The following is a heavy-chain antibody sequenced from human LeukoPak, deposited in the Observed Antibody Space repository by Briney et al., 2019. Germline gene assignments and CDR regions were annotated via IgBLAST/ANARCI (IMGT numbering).Heavy chain of an antibody. CDR3: VRGCRWLQVWYFDY. Sequence: ASVKVSCKASGYTFTGYYMHWVRQAPGQGLEGMGWINPNSGGTNYAQKFQGRVTMTRDTSNSTAYIALGRLRSDDTAVNYSVRGCRWLQVWYFDYWGQGTLVAVSS. D-gene: IGHD5-24*01. CDR2: INPNSGGT. J-gene: IGHJ4*02. V-gene: IGHV1-2*02. CDR1: GYTFTGYY.